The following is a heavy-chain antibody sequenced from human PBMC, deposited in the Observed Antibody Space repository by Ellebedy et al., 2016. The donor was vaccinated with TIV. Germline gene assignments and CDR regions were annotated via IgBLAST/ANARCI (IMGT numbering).Heavy chain of an antibody. D-gene: IGHD3-10*01. V-gene: IGHV3-33*01. CDR1: GFTFSSYG. CDR3: AREPMVRGVIRRGYAMDV. J-gene: IGHJ6*02. CDR2: IWYDGSNK. Sequence: GGSLRLXXAASGFTFSSYGMHWVRQAPGKGLEWVAVIWYDGSNKHYADSVKGRFTISRDNSKNTLYLQMNSLRAEDTAVYYCAREPMVRGVIRRGYAMDVWGQGTTVTVSS.